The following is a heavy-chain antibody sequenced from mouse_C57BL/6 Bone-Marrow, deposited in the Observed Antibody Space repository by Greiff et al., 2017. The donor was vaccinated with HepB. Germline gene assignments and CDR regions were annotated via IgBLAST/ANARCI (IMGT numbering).Heavy chain of an antibody. CDR2: IHPNSGST. J-gene: IGHJ3*01. CDR1: GYTFTSYW. V-gene: IGHV1-64*01. CDR3: ASAPEITTVVAPFAY. Sequence: QVQLQQPGAELVKPGASVKLSCKASGYTFTSYWMHWVKQRPGQGLEWIGMIHPNSGSTNYNEKFKSKATLTVDKSSSTAYMQLSSLTSEDSAVYYCASAPEITTVVAPFAYWGQGTLVTVSA. D-gene: IGHD1-1*01.